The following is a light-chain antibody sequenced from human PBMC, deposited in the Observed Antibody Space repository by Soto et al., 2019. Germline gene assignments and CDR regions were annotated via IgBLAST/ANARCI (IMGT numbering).Light chain of an antibody. CDR1: ETISIDY. Sequence: EIVLTQSPGTLSLSPGEGATLFCRASETISIDYLAWYQQRPGQAPRPLIFGISSRAAGVPDRFSGSGSGTDFSLSISKLEPEDFAVYFCQQYGNSPFTFGPGTKV. J-gene: IGKJ3*01. V-gene: IGKV3-20*01. CDR2: GIS. CDR3: QQYGNSPFT.